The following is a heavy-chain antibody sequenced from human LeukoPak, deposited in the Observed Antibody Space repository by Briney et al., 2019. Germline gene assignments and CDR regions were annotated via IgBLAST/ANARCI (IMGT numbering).Heavy chain of an antibody. J-gene: IGHJ4*02. Sequence: GGSLRLCCAASGFTFSSYSINWVHQAPGKVQELVSSISSSSSYIYYADAVKGRFTISRDNAKNSLYLQMNSLRAEDTAAYYCARVDRVPAAMPGEDYWGQGTLVTVSS. CDR3: ARVDRVPAAMPGEDY. CDR1: GFTFSSYS. D-gene: IGHD2-2*01. CDR2: ISSSSSYI. V-gene: IGHV3-21*01.